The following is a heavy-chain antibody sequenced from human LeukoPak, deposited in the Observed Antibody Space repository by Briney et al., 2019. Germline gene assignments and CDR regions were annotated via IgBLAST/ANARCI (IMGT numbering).Heavy chain of an antibody. CDR2: IDYSGST. CDR1: GGSISSYY. Sequence: SETLSLTCTVSGGSISSYYWSWIRQPPGKGLEWIGYIDYSGSTNYNPSLKSRVTISVDTSKNQFSLKLSSVTAADTAVPYCARLSRGAAAGTGSRFDWFDPWGQGTLVTVSS. V-gene: IGHV4-59*01. D-gene: IGHD6-13*01. J-gene: IGHJ5*02. CDR3: ARLSRGAAAGTGSRFDWFDP.